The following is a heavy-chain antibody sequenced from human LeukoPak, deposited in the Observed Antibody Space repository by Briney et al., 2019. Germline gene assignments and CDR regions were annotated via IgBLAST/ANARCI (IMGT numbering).Heavy chain of an antibody. D-gene: IGHD6-13*01. J-gene: IGHJ6*03. CDR1: GGSISSYY. CDR3: ARALRTGSSLGGYYYYYYYMDV. V-gene: IGHV4-59*01. Sequence: PETLSLTCTVSGGSISSYYWSWIRQPPGKGLEWIGYIYYSGSTNYNPSLKSRVTISVDTSKNQFSLKLSSVTAADTAVYYCARALRTGSSLGGYYYYYYYMDVWGKGTTVTISS. CDR2: IYYSGST.